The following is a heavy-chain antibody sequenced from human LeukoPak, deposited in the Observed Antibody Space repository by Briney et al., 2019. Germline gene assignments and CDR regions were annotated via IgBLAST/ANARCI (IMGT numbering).Heavy chain of an antibody. V-gene: IGHV4-34*01. CDR3: ARDSSGWSKPFDY. D-gene: IGHD6-19*01. CDR2: INHSGST. J-gene: IGHJ4*02. Sequence: SETLSLTCAVYGGSFSGYYWSWIRQPPGKGLEWMGEINHSGSTNYNPSLKSRVTISVDTSKNQFSLKLSSVTAADTAVYYCARDSSGWSKPFDYWGQGTLVTVSS. CDR1: GGSFSGYY.